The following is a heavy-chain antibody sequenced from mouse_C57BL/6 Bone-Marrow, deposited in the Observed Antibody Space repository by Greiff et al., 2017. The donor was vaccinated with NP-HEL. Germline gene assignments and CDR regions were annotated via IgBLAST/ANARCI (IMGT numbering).Heavy chain of an antibody. Sequence: EVQLQQSGPELVKPGDSVKISCKASGYSFTGYFMNWVMQSHGKSLEWIGRINPYNGDTFYNQKFKGKATLTVDKSSSTAHMELRSLTSEDSAVYYCARGYGNYDWYFDVWGTGTTVTVSS. CDR3: ARGYGNYDWYFDV. D-gene: IGHD2-1*01. CDR1: GYSFTGYF. J-gene: IGHJ1*03. V-gene: IGHV1-20*01. CDR2: INPYNGDT.